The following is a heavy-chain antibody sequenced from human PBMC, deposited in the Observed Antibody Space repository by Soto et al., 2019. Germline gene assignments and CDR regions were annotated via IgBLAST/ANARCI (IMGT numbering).Heavy chain of an antibody. CDR1: GFIFSSYS. Sequence: VGSLRLSCAASGFIFSSYSMNWFREARVKGLEWVSSISSSSGYIYYADSVKGRFTISRDNAKNSLYMQMNSLRAEDTAVYYCARDSYDYYDSSGYPAEYFQHWGQGTLVTVSS. CDR2: ISSSSGYI. CDR3: ARDSYDYYDSSGYPAEYFQH. J-gene: IGHJ1*01. V-gene: IGHV3-21*01. D-gene: IGHD3-22*01.